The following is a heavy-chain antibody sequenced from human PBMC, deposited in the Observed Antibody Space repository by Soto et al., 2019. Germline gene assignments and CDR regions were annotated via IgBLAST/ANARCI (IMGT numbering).Heavy chain of an antibody. J-gene: IGHJ1*01. CDR2: IYYSGII. Sequence: PSETLSLTCTVSGGSINNYYLNWIRQPPGKGLEWIVNIYYSGIINDNPSLKSRVTISVDTAKNQFSLKLSSVTAADTGIYYCARERGTYSRGDAAYFQHWGQGILVTVSS. CDR3: ARERGTYSRGDAAYFQH. CDR1: GGSINNYY. D-gene: IGHD6-19*01. V-gene: IGHV4-59*01.